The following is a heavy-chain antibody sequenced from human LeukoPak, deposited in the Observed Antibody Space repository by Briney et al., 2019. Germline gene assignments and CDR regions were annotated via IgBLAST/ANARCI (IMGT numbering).Heavy chain of an antibody. CDR1: EFSVGSNY. J-gene: IGHJ6*03. D-gene: IGHD3-10*01. CDR2: ISSSGDDT. Sequence: PGGSLRLSCAASEFSVGSNYMTWVRQAPGRGLEYVSAISSSGDDTYYADSVKGRFTISRDNSKNTLYLQMGRLRVEDTAVYYCASGGHYYGSGSYFNEPMDVWGKGTKVTVSS. CDR3: ASGGHYYGSGSYFNEPMDV. V-gene: IGHV3-64*02.